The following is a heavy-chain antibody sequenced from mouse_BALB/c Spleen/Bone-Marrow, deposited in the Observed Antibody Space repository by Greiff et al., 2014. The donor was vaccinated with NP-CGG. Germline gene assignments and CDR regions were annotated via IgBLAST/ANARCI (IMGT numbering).Heavy chain of an antibody. D-gene: IGHD2-2*01. J-gene: IGHJ1*01. CDR2: IWSGGGT. Sequence: QVQLQQSGPGLVKPSQSLSITCTVSGFSLTTYGLHWVRQSPGKGLEWLGVIWSGGGTDYNAAFISRLIITKDNSKSQAFFKMNSLQTNDTAMYYCARKGYTGYFDVWGAGTTVTVSS. CDR3: ARKGYTGYFDV. CDR1: GFSLTTYG. V-gene: IGHV2-2*02.